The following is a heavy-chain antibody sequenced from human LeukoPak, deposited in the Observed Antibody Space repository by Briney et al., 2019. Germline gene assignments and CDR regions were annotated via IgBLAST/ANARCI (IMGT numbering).Heavy chain of an antibody. D-gene: IGHD6-13*01. CDR2: IYHSGST. V-gene: IGHV4-4*02. Sequence: PSETLSLTCAVSGGSISSSNWWSWVRPPPGKGLEWIGEIYHSGSTNYNPSLKSRVTISVDKSKNQFSLKLSSVTAADTAVYYCARRAAAAAELVDVWGQGTTVTVSS. CDR3: ARRAAAAAELVDV. CDR1: GGSISSSNW. J-gene: IGHJ6*02.